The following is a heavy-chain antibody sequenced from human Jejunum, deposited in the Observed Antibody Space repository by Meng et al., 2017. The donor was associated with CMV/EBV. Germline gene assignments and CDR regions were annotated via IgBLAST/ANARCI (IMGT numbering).Heavy chain of an antibody. CDR1: GDPSRGYG. CDR3: ARDQDYYGMDV. V-gene: IGHV1-69*10. Sequence: WRAPGDPSRGYGITWVRRAPGQGLEWMGGIIPATGIANYAQKFRGRVTITADKSTSTAYMELSSLSSEDTAVYYCARDQDYYGMDVWGQGTTVTVSS. CDR2: IIPATGIA. J-gene: IGHJ6*02.